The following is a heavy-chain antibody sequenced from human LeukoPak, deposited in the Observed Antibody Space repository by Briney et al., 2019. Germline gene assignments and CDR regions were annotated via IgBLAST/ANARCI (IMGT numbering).Heavy chain of an antibody. CDR1: GFTVSSNY. J-gene: IGHJ4*02. D-gene: IGHD3-22*01. CDR3: ARGEYYYDSSGYYQFYYFDY. Sequence: PGGSLRLSCAASGFTVSSNYMSWVRQAPGKGLEWVSVIYSGGSTYYADSVKGRFTISRDNCKNTLYLQMNSLRAEDTAVYYCARGEYYYDSSGYYQFYYFDYWGQGTLVTVSS. V-gene: IGHV3-53*01. CDR2: IYSGGST.